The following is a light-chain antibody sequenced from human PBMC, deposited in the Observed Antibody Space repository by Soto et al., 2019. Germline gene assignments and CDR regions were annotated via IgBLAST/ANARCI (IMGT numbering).Light chain of an antibody. V-gene: IGLV2-8*01. CDR2: EIN. Sequence: QSVLTQPASVSGSPGQSITISCTGTSSDVGGYNYVSWFQQHPGKALKLMIYEINKRPSGVPDRFPGSKSGNTASLTVSGLQAEDEADYYCSSFAGSNNFPSVFGTGTKVTVL. J-gene: IGLJ1*01. CDR3: SSFAGSNNFPSV. CDR1: SSDVGGYNY.